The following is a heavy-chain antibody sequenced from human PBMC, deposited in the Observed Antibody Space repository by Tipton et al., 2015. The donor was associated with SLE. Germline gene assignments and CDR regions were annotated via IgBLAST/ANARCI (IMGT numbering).Heavy chain of an antibody. D-gene: IGHD2-2*02. V-gene: IGHV3-30-3*01. J-gene: IGHJ6*03. Sequence: SLRLSCAASGFTVSSNYMSWVRQAPGKGLEWVAVISYVGSNKYYADSVKGRLTISRDNSKNTLYLQMNSLRAEDTAVYYCARDLGSYNYYYMDVWGKGTTVTVSS. CDR2: ISYVGSNK. CDR3: ARDLGSYNYYYMDV. CDR1: GFTVSSNY.